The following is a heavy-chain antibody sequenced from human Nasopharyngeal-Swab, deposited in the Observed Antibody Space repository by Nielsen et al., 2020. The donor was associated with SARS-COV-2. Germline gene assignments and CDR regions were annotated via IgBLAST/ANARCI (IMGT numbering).Heavy chain of an antibody. CDR2: ISGSGGST. D-gene: IGHD2-2*03. V-gene: IGHV3-23*01. Sequence: WIRQPPGKGLEWVSAISGSGGSTYYADSVKGRFTISRDNSKSTLYLQMNSLRAEDTAVYYCAKGTKNGGWIGYHYYMDVWGKGTTVTVSS. CDR3: AKGTKNGGWIGYHYYMDV. J-gene: IGHJ6*03.